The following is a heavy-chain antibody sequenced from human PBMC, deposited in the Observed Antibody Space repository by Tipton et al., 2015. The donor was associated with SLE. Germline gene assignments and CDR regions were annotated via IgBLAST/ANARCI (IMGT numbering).Heavy chain of an antibody. Sequence: TLSLTCTVSGGSISSYYWSWIRQPPGKGLEWIGYIYYSGSTNYNPSLKSRVTISVDTSKNQFSLKLSSVTAADTAVYYCTGDGGLYYDSSGLDAFDIWGQGTMVTVSS. J-gene: IGHJ3*02. V-gene: IGHV4-59*12. CDR1: GGSISSYY. D-gene: IGHD3-22*01. CDR3: TGDGGLYYDSSGLDAFDI. CDR2: IYYSGST.